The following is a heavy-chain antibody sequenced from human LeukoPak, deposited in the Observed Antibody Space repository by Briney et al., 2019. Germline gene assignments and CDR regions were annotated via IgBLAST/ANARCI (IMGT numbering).Heavy chain of an antibody. CDR2: MNPNSGNT. Sequence: GASVKVSCKASGYTFTSYDINWVRQATGQGLEWMGWMNPNSGNTGYAQKFQGRVTMTRNTSISTAYMELSSLRSEDTAVYYCARRKVRAVVAATFSYGPFDYWGQGTLVTVSS. CDR3: ARRKVRAVVAATFSYGPFDY. V-gene: IGHV1-8*01. D-gene: IGHD2-15*01. J-gene: IGHJ4*02. CDR1: GYTFTSYD.